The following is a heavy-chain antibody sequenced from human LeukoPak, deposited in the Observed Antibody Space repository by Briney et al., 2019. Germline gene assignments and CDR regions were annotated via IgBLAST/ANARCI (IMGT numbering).Heavy chain of an antibody. CDR1: GGSISSYY. J-gene: IGHJ3*02. D-gene: IGHD6-13*01. Sequence: ASETLSLTCTVSGGSISSYYWSWIRQPAGKGLEWIGRIYSSGGTDYNPSLKSRVTKSVDTSKNQFSLKLRSVTAADTAVYYCARGIAAASERAFDIWGQGTMVTVSS. CDR2: IYSSGGT. V-gene: IGHV4-4*07. CDR3: ARGIAAASERAFDI.